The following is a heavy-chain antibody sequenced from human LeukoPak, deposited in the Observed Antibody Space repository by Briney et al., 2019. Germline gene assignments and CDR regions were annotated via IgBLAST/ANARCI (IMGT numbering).Heavy chain of an antibody. J-gene: IGHJ4*02. Sequence: PGGSLRLSCAASGFTFSTYNMNWVRQAPGKGLEWASSITSSSSYIYYADSVKGRFTISRDNSRNTLYLHMNSLRAEDTAVYYCAKGAWVGSTHFDYWGQGTLVTVSS. D-gene: IGHD1-26*01. V-gene: IGHV3-21*04. CDR1: GFTFSTYN. CDR3: AKGAWVGSTHFDY. CDR2: ITSSSSYI.